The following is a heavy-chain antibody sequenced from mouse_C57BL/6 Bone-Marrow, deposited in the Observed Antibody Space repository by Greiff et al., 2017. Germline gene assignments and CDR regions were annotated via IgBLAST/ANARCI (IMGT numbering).Heavy chain of an antibody. CDR3: ASDDYVDWYFDV. J-gene: IGHJ1*03. D-gene: IGHD2-4*01. V-gene: IGHV1-55*01. CDR2: IYPGSGST. CDR1: GYTFTSYW. Sequence: QVQLQQPGAELVKPGASVKMSCKASGYTFTSYWITWVKQRPGQGLEWIGDIYPGSGSTNYNEKFKSKATLTVDTSSSTAYMQLSSLTSEDSAVYYCASDDYVDWYFDVWGTGTTVTVSS.